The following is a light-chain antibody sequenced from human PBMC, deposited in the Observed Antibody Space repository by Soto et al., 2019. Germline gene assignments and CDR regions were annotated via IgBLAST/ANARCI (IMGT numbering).Light chain of an antibody. Sequence: QSALTRPPSASGSPGQSVTMSCTGISSDVGGYNYVSWYQQHPGKAPKRMIYEVSKLPSGVPDRLSGSKSGNTAALTVSGLQAEDEADYYCSSYAGSNNWNFGTGTKLT. CDR1: SSDVGGYNY. CDR2: EVS. V-gene: IGLV2-8*01. J-gene: IGLJ1*01. CDR3: SSYAGSNNWN.